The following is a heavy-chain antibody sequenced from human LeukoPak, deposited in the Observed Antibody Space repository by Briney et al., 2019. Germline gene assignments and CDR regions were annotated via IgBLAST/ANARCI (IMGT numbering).Heavy chain of an antibody. CDR2: MNPNSGNT. D-gene: IGHD5-18*01. CDR3: ARGRREWIQLWLEMYYYYMDV. J-gene: IGHJ6*03. CDR1: GYTFTSYD. Sequence: ASVKVSCTASGYTFTSYDINWVRLATGQGLEWMGWMNPNSGNTGYAQKFQGRATMTRNTSISTAYMELSSLRSEDTAVYYCARGRREWIQLWLEMYYYYMDVWGKGTTVTVSS. V-gene: IGHV1-8*01.